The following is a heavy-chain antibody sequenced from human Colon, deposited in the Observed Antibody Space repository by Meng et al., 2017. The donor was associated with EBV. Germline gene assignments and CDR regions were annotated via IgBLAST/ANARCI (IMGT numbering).Heavy chain of an antibody. J-gene: IGHJ4*02. D-gene: IGHD5-12*01. CDR2: IYYSGST. V-gene: IGHV4-30-4*01. CDR1: GGSISSGDYY. Sequence: QVPLPESGPGPVKPSQTLSLTFTVSGGSISSGDYYWSWIRQPPGKGLEWIGYIYYSGSTYYNPSLKSRVTISVDTSKNQFSLKLSSVTAADTAVYYCARDRGGLGAFDYWGQGTLVTVSS. CDR3: ARDRGGLGAFDY.